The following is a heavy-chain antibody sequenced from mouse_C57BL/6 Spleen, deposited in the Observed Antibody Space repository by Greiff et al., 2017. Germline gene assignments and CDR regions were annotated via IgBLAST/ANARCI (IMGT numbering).Heavy chain of an antibody. CDR1: GYTFTEYT. Sequence: QVQLQQSGAELVKPGASVTLSCKASGYTFTEYTIHWVKPRSGQGLEWIGWFYPGSGSITYNEKFKVKATLTADKSSSTVYIELSRLTTADSAVYFCVRHEGSYYCGSYVRYFDVWGTVTTVTGSS. CDR3: VRHEGSYYCGSYVRYFDV. V-gene: IGHV1-62-2*01. CDR2: FYPGSGSI. J-gene: IGHJ1*03. D-gene: IGHD1-1*01.